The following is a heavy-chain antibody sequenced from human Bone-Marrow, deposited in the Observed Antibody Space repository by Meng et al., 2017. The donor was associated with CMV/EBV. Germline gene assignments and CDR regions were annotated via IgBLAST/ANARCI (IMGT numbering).Heavy chain of an antibody. V-gene: IGHV3-21*01. D-gene: IGHD6-13*01. J-gene: IGHJ6*02. CDR3: ARATSSSSWYYYYYGMYV. CDR2: ISSSSSYI. Sequence: GGSLRLSCAASGFTFSSYSMNWVRQAPGKGLEWVSSISSSSSYIYYADSVKGRFTISRDNAKNSLYLQMNSLRAEDTAVYYCARATSSSSWYYYYYGMYVWGQGTTVTVSS. CDR1: GFTFSSYS.